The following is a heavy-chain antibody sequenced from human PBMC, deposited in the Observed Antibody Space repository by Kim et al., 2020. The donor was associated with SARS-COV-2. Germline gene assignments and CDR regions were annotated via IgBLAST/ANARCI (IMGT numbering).Heavy chain of an antibody. Sequence: SETLSLTCTVSGGSISNVDYYWTWIRQPPGKGLEWIGYIDYSGISYYSPPLRGRASISLDTSKNQFSVNLSSVTVADTTVYYCARYVASSPWHKAPDY. CDR2: IDYSGIS. V-gene: IGHV4-30-4*01. CDR3: ARYVASSPWHKAPDY. CDR1: GGSISNVDYY. J-gene: IGHJ4*01. D-gene: IGHD2-2*01.